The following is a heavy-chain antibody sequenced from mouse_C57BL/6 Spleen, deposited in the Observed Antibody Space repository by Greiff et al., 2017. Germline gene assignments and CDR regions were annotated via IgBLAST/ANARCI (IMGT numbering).Heavy chain of an antibody. V-gene: IGHV1-61*01. CDR1: GYTFTSYW. CDR3: ARVYYTYAMDY. Sequence: VQLQQSGAELVRPGSSVKLSCKASGYTFTSYWMDWVKQRPGQGLEWIGNIYPSDSETHYNQKFKDKATLTVDKSSSTAYMQLSSLTSEDSAVYYCARVYYTYAMDYWGQGTSVTVSS. CDR2: IYPSDSET. D-gene: IGHD2-1*01. J-gene: IGHJ4*01.